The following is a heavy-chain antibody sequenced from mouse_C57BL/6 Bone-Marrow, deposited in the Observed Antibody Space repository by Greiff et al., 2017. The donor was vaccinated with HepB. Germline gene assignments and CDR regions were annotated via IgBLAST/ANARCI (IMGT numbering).Heavy chain of an antibody. Sequence: VQLQQSGAELVRPGASVKLSCTASGFNIKDDYMHWVKQRPEQGLEWIGWIDPENGDTDYASKFQGKATITADTSSNTAYLQLSSLTSEDTAVYYCTAANWYYFDYWGQGTTLTVSS. CDR2: IDPENGDT. J-gene: IGHJ2*01. D-gene: IGHD4-1*01. V-gene: IGHV14-4*01. CDR3: TAANWYYFDY. CDR1: GFNIKDDY.